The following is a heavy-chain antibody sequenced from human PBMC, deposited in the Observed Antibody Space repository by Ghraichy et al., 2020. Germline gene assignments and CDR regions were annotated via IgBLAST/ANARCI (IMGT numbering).Heavy chain of an antibody. D-gene: IGHD3-16*02. Sequence: GGSLRLSCAASGFTFSSYAMSWVRQAPGKGLEWVSAISGSGGSTYYADSVKGRFTISRDNSKNTLYLQMNSLRAEDTAVYYCAKDNGGYDYVWGSYRLPGALACWGQGTLVTVSS. V-gene: IGHV3-23*01. J-gene: IGHJ4*02. CDR1: GFTFSSYA. CDR3: AKDNGGYDYVWGSYRLPGALAC. CDR2: ISGSGGST.